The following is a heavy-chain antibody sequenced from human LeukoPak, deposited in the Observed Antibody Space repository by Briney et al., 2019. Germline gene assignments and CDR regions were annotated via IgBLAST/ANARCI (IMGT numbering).Heavy chain of an antibody. J-gene: IGHJ1*01. Sequence: GALRLSCAASGFTFSSYSMNWVRQAPGKGLEWVSSISSSSSYIYYADSVKGRFTISRDNAKNSLYLQMNSLRAEDTAVYYCASKRQGIAVAWGQGTLVTVSS. V-gene: IGHV3-21*01. CDR3: ASKRQGIAVA. CDR1: GFTFSSYS. CDR2: ISSSSSYI. D-gene: IGHD6-13*01.